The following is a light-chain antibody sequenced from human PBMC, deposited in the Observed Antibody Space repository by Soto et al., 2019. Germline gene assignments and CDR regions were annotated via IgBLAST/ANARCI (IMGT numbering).Light chain of an antibody. V-gene: IGKV3-20*01. J-gene: IGKJ1*01. Sequence: EIVLTPSPVTLSLSPVERATLSCRASQSVSSSYLAWYQQKPGQAPRLLIYGASSRATGIPDRFSGSGSGTDFTLTISRLEPEDFAVYYCQQYGSSPWTFGQGTKVDIK. CDR1: QSVSSSY. CDR3: QQYGSSPWT. CDR2: GAS.